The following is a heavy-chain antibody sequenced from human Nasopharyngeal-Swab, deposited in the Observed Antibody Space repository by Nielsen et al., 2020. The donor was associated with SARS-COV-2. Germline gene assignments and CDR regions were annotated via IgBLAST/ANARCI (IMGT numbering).Heavy chain of an antibody. CDR2: MNPNSGNT. D-gene: IGHD1-14*01. V-gene: IGHV1-8*01. CDR3: ARSFSRRTFALLGAVSRYFDY. J-gene: IGHJ4*02. CDR1: GYIFTNYD. Sequence: ASVKVSCKASGYIFTNYDVDWVRQAPGQGLEWMGWMNPNSGNTGYVQKFQGRVTMTRDTSISTAYMELSSLRSDDTAVYYCARSFSRRTFALLGAVSRYFDYWGQGSLVTVSS.